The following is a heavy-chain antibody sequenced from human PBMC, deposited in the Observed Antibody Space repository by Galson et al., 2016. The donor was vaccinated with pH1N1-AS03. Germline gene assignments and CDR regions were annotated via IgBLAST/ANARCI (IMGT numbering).Heavy chain of an antibody. V-gene: IGHV3-7*01. D-gene: IGHD3-22*01. CDR2: INKDGNEK. J-gene: IGHJ4*02. Sequence: SLRLSCAVSGFTFGSHWMSWVRQAPGKGLEWVANINKDGNEKYYADSVKGRFTISRDNSKNTLYLQMNSLRGEDTAVYYCVRDDDSSGYYPDSWGRGTLVTVSS. CDR3: VRDDDSSGYYPDS. CDR1: GFTFGSHW.